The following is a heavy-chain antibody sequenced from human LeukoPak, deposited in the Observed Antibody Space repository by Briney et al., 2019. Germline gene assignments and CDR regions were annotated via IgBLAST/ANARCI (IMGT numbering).Heavy chain of an antibody. CDR1: GDTFSNYA. D-gene: IGHD6-13*01. Sequence: SVKVSCKASGDTFSNYAINWVRQAPGQGLEWMGGIIPIFGTANYAQKFQGRVTITADESTSTAYMELSSLRSEDTAVYYCASSSSWLYYYYYYMDVWGKGTTVTVSS. J-gene: IGHJ6*03. CDR2: IIPIFGTA. V-gene: IGHV1-69*13. CDR3: ASSSSWLYYYYYYMDV.